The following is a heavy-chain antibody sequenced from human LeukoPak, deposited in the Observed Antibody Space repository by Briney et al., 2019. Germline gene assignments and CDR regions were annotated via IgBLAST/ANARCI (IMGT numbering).Heavy chain of an antibody. CDR1: GFTFSSYG. Sequence: PGGSLRLSCAASGFTFSSYGMSWVRQAPEKGLEWVSGISDSGGSTHYADSVKGRFTISRDNSKSTLYLQMNSLRAEDTAIYYCAKRIVEPPYAFDIWGQGTIVTVSS. CDR3: AKRIVEPPYAFDI. J-gene: IGHJ3*02. D-gene: IGHD1-26*01. V-gene: IGHV3-23*01. CDR2: ISDSGGST.